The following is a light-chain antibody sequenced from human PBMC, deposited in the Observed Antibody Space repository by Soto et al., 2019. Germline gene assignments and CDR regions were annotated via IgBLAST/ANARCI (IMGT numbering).Light chain of an antibody. CDR3: CSYAGSDTMI. CDR2: EAS. CDR1: SSNVGSYNL. Sequence: QSVLTQPASVSGSPGQSITISCTGTSSNVGSYNLVSWYQQHPGEAPKLMIYEASKRPSGVSNRFSGSESGNTASLTISGLQAEDEADYYCCSYAGSDTMIFGGGTKLTVL. V-gene: IGLV2-23*01. J-gene: IGLJ2*01.